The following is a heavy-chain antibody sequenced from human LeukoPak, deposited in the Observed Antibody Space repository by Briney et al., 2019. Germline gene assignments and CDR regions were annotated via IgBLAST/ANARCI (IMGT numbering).Heavy chain of an antibody. D-gene: IGHD4/OR15-4a*01. Sequence: GASVKVSCKASGGTFSSYAISWVRQAPGQGLEWMGGIIPIFGSANYAQKFQGRVTITADESTSTAYMELSSLRSEDTAVYYCARDGHLTSHDYWGQGTLVTVSS. J-gene: IGHJ4*02. CDR1: GGTFSSYA. V-gene: IGHV1-69*13. CDR3: ARDGHLTSHDY. CDR2: IIPIFGSA.